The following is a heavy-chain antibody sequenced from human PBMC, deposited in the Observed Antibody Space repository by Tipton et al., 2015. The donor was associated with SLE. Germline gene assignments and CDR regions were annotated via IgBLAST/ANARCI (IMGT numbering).Heavy chain of an antibody. CDR3: SRSESDIWDF. V-gene: IGHV6-1*01. D-gene: IGHD3-16*01. Sequence: LRLSCTISGDSVSSNTAAWNWIRQSPSRGLEWLGRTYFRAKWYYDYAPSLKGRMTIKTDTSRNQVSLQLNSLSPDDTALYYCSRSESDIWDFWGQGSLLTVSS. J-gene: IGHJ4*02. CDR2: TYFRAKWYY. CDR1: GDSVSSNTAA.